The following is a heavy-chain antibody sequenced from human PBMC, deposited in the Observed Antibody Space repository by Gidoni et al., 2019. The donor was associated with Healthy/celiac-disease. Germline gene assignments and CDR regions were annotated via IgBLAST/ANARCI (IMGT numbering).Heavy chain of an antibody. J-gene: IGHJ3*02. CDR2: IYYSGST. CDR1: GGSISSSSYY. D-gene: IGHD3-22*01. CDR3: ARSAYDSSGYRGSGAFDI. V-gene: IGHV4-39*07. Sequence: QLQLQESGPGLVKPSETLSLTCTVSGGSISSSSYYWGWIRQPPGKGLEWIGSIYYSGSTYYNPSLKSRVTISVDTSKNQFSLKLSSVTAADTAVYYCARSAYDSSGYRGSGAFDIWGQGTMVTVSS.